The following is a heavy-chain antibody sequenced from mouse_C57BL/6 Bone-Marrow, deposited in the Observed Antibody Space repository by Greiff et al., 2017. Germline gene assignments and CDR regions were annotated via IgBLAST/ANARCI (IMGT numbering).Heavy chain of an antibody. CDR3: ALNYGSDYFDY. CDR2: IYYSGTI. D-gene: IGHD1-1*01. CDR1: GISITTGNYR. V-gene: IGHV3-5*01. J-gene: IGHJ2*01. Sequence: EVKLMESGPGLVKPSQTVFLTCTVTGISITTGNYRWSWIRQFPGNKLEWIGYIYYSGTITYNPSLTSRTTITRDTPKNQFFLEMNSLTAEDTATYYCALNYGSDYFDYWGQGTTLTVSS.